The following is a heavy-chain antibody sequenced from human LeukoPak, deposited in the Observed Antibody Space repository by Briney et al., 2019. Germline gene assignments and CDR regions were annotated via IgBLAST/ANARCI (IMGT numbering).Heavy chain of an antibody. Sequence: VASVKVSCKTSGYTFTSYGIGWVRQAPGQGLEWMGWISTYNGKTNYAQKVQGRLTMTRDTSISTAYMELSRLRSDDTTVYYCARDNLNVRYFDWFRADLGFDPWGQGTLVTVSS. CDR1: GYTFTSYG. J-gene: IGHJ5*02. D-gene: IGHD3-9*01. V-gene: IGHV1-18*01. CDR2: ISTYNGKT. CDR3: ARDNLNVRYFDWFRADLGFDP.